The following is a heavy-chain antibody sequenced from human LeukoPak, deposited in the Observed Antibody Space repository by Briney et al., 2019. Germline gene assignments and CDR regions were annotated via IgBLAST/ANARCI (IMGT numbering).Heavy chain of an antibody. V-gene: IGHV3-74*01. CDR3: ARDEGDSGSYYNYWYFDL. CDR1: GFTFSSYW. Sequence: GGSLRLSCAASGFTFSSYWMHWVRQAPGKGLVWVSRINSDGSSTSYADSVKGRFTISRDNAKNTLYLQMNSLRAEDTAVYYCARDEGDSGSYYNYWYFDLWGRGTLVTVSS. D-gene: IGHD3-10*01. J-gene: IGHJ2*01. CDR2: INSDGSST.